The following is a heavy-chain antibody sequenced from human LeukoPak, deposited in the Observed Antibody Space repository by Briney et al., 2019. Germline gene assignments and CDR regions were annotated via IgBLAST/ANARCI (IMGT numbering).Heavy chain of an antibody. CDR3: ARPGVAAADLGH. D-gene: IGHD6-13*01. V-gene: IGHV3-74*01. Sequence: GGSLRLSCAASGFTFSTYAMHWVRQAPGKGLVWVSSINSDGSGTDYAGSVKGRFTISRDNAKSTLYLQMNSLRAEDTAVYYCARPGVAAADLGHWGQGTLVTVSS. CDR2: INSDGSGT. J-gene: IGHJ1*01. CDR1: GFTFSTYA.